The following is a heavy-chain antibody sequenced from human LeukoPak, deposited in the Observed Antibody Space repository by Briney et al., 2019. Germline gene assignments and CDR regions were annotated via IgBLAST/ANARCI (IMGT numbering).Heavy chain of an antibody. CDR1: GITFSSYA. CDR2: IRDSGVST. V-gene: IGHV3-23*01. D-gene: IGHD1-1*01. Sequence: TGGSLRLSCTASGITFSSYAMSWVRQAPGKRLEWVSGIRDSGVSTFYADSVKGRLTIARDNSRNTLYLEMNSLRVEDTAVYYCAKEVGAIGRPLFDSWGQGTRVTVSS. CDR3: AKEVGAIGRPLFDS. J-gene: IGHJ4*02.